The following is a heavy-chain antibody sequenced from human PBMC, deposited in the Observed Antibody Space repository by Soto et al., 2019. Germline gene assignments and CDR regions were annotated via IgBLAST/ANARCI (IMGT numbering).Heavy chain of an antibody. CDR2: ISSSSSYI. V-gene: IGHV3-21*01. D-gene: IGHD2-2*02. CDR1: GFTFSSYS. J-gene: IGHJ4*02. CDR3: ARVRIWGYCSSTSCYTVDDSSSSREQLGY. Sequence: EVQLVESGGGLVKPGGSLRLSCAASGFTFSSYSMNWVRQAPGKGLEWVSSISSSSSYIYYADSVKGRFTISRDNAKKSLYLQMNSLRAEDTAVYYCARVRIWGYCSSTSCYTVDDSSSSREQLGYWGQGTLVTVSS.